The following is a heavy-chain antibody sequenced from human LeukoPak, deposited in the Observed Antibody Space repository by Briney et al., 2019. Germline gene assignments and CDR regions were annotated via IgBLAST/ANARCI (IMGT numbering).Heavy chain of an antibody. D-gene: IGHD5-18*01. CDR2: INQDGSEK. V-gene: IGHV3-7*05. J-gene: IGHJ3*01. Sequence: AGGSLRLSCAGSGFTFSSYWMTWVRQAPGKGLEWVANINQDGSEKHYVESVKGRFTISRDNAENLVRLQMNSLRAEDTALYYCARDGYSNAFDVWGQGTMVTVSS. CDR1: GFTFSSYW. CDR3: ARDGYSNAFDV.